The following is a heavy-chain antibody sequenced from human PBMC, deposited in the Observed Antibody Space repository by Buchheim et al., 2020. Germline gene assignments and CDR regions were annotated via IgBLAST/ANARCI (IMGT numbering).Heavy chain of an antibody. D-gene: IGHD1-26*01. Sequence: QVQLVESGGGVVQPGRSLRLSCAASGFTFRSYGMHWVRQAPGKGLEWVAVISYDGDNKYYADSVKGRFTISRDNSKNTLYLQMNSLRAEDTAVYYCAKGPIVGGIVGVDYWGQGTL. CDR2: ISYDGDNK. CDR1: GFTFRSYG. V-gene: IGHV3-30*18. CDR3: AKGPIVGGIVGVDY. J-gene: IGHJ4*02.